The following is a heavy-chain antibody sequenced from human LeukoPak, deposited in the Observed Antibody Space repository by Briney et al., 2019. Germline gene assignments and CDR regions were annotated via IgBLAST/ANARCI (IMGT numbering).Heavy chain of an antibody. CDR1: GDSVSSNSAA. V-gene: IGHV6-1*01. J-gene: IGHJ3*02. D-gene: IGHD6-19*01. Sequence: SQTLSLTCAISGDSVSSNSAAWNWIRQSPSRGLEWLGRTYYRSKWYNDYAVSVKSRITINPDTSKNQFSLQLNSVTPEDTAVHYCARDRVDSSGWLNAFDIWGQGTMVTVSS. CDR3: ARDRVDSSGWLNAFDI. CDR2: TYYRSKWYN.